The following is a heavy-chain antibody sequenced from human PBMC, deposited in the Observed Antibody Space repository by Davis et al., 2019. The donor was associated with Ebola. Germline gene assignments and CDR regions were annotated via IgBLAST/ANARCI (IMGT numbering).Heavy chain of an antibody. CDR2: INPHNGNT. D-gene: IGHD1-1*01. CDR3: ARAQFPTTSDH. Sequence: ASVKVSCKASGYTFTNYGITWVRQAPGQGLEWMAWINPHNGNTNYAQNVQGRVIMTSDTATTTAYMEVGSLRSDDTAVYYCARAQFPTTSDHWGQGTLVTVSS. V-gene: IGHV1-18*04. J-gene: IGHJ4*02. CDR1: GYTFTNYG.